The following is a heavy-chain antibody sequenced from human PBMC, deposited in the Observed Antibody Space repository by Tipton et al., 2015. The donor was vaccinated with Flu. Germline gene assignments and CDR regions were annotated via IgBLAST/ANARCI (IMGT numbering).Heavy chain of an antibody. CDR2: IYSSGNT. CDR1: GDSLSSYY. CDR3: ARGSGSGTYMIFDF. J-gene: IGHJ4*02. Sequence: LSCTVSGDSLSSYYWTWIRQPAGKGLEWIGRIYSSGNTKYSPSFKSRVIMSVDTSKNKFSLNLKSVTAADTAVYYCARGSGSGTYMIFDFWGQGTLVTVSS. V-gene: IGHV4-4*07. D-gene: IGHD3-10*01.